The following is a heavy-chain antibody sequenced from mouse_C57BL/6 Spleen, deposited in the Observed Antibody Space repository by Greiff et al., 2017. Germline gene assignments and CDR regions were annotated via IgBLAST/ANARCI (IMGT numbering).Heavy chain of an antibody. CDR3: ARYGNRYYFDY. CDR2: INPNNGGT. J-gene: IGHJ2*01. V-gene: IGHV1-26*01. CDR1: GYTFTDYY. Sequence: VQLQQSGPELVKPGASVKISCKASGYTFTDYYINWLKQSHGKSLVWIGDINPNNGGTSYNQKFKGKATLTVDKSSSPAYLALRSLTSEDSAVYYCARYGNRYYFDYWGQGTTLTVSS. D-gene: IGHD2-1*01.